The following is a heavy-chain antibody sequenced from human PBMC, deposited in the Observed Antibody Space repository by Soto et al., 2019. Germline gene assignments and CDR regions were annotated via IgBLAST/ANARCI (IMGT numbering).Heavy chain of an antibody. J-gene: IGHJ4*02. D-gene: IGHD5-18*01. V-gene: IGHV1-69*06. CDR1: GGTFSSYA. CDR3: ARGLLRGYSYGSYFDY. CDR2: IIPIFGTA. Sequence: SVKVSCKASGGTFSSYAISWVRQAPGQGLEWMGGIIPIFGTANYAQKFQGRVTITADKSTSTAYMELSSLGSEDTAVYYCARGLLRGYSYGSYFDYWGQGTLGTVSS.